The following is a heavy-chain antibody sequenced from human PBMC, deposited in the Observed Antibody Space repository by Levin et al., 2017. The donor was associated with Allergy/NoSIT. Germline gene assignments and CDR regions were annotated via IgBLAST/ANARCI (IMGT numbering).Heavy chain of an antibody. CDR1: GFTFSSYA. J-gene: IGHJ6*02. D-gene: IGHD2-2*02. V-gene: IGHV3-30-3*01. Sequence: GGSLRLSCAASGFTFSSYAMHWVRQAPGKGLEWVAVISYDGSNKYYADSVKGRFTISRDNSKNTLYLQMNSLRAEDTAVYYCAGDREKFVVVPAAIRYYYYGMDVWGQGTTVTVSS. CDR3: AGDREKFVVVPAAIRYYYYGMDV. CDR2: ISYDGSNK.